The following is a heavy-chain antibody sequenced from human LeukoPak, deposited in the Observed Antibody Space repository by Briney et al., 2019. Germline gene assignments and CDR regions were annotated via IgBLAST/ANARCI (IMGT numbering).Heavy chain of an antibody. Sequence: PGGSLRLSCAASGFSFSSYNMNWVRQTPGKGLEWVSSITSSSTYTFYADSVKGRFTISRDNARNSLYLQMNSLRAEDTAVYYCAELGITMIGGVWGKGTTVTISS. D-gene: IGHD3-10*02. V-gene: IGHV3-21*01. J-gene: IGHJ6*04. CDR3: AELGITMIGGV. CDR1: GFSFSSYN. CDR2: ITSSSTYT.